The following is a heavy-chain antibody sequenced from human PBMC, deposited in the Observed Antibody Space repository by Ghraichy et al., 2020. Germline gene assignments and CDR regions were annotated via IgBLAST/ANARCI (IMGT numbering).Heavy chain of an antibody. V-gene: IGHV3-74*01. CDR2: INSDGRGT. Sequence: LSLTCAASGFSFNNYWMHWVRQAPGKGLVWVSRINSDGRGTIYADSVKGRFTISRDNARNTLYLQMSSLRAEDMAVYYCAREYCRGGRCFFGTGGSHFDYWGQGTLVTVSS. J-gene: IGHJ4*02. CDR3: AREYCRGGRCFFGTGGSHFDY. CDR1: GFSFNNYW. D-gene: IGHD2-15*01.